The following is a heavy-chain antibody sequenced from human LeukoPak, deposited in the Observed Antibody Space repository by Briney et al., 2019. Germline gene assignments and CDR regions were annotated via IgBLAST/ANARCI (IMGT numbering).Heavy chain of an antibody. CDR3: AREYCTNGVCYKRFDY. Sequence: PGGSPRLSCAASGFTFSSYAMHWVRQAPGKVLEYVSAISSNGGSTYYANSVKGRFTISRDNSKNTLYLQMGSLRAEDMAVYYCAREYCTNGVCYKRFDYWGQGTLVTVSS. V-gene: IGHV3-64*01. D-gene: IGHD2-8*01. CDR1: GFTFSSYA. J-gene: IGHJ4*02. CDR2: ISSNGGST.